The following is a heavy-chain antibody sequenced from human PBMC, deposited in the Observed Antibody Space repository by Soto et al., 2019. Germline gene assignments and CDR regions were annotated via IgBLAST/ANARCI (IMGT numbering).Heavy chain of an antibody. CDR3: ARAPPYYDFWSGPSENGEDY. V-gene: IGHV3-21*01. CDR2: ISSSSSYI. D-gene: IGHD3-3*01. J-gene: IGHJ4*02. Sequence: EVQLVESGGGLVKPGGSLRLSCAASGFTFSSYSMNWVRQAPGKGLEWVSSISSSSSYIYYADSVKGRFTISRDNAKNSRYLQMNSLRAEDTAVYYCARAPPYYDFWSGPSENGEDYWGQGTLVTVSS. CDR1: GFTFSSYS.